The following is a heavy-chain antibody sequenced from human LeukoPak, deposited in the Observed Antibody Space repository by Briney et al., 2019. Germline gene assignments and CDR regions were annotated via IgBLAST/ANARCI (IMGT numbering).Heavy chain of an antibody. Sequence: PGGSLRLSCEASGFTFSTYGIHWVRQAPGKGLEWVAVIWYDGSNKYYADSVKGRFTISRDNSKNTLYLQMNSLRAEDTAVYYCAKGLQLWAPIDYWGQGTLVTVSS. CDR3: AKGLQLWAPIDY. J-gene: IGHJ4*02. V-gene: IGHV3-30*02. CDR2: IWYDGSNK. D-gene: IGHD5-18*01. CDR1: GFTFSTYG.